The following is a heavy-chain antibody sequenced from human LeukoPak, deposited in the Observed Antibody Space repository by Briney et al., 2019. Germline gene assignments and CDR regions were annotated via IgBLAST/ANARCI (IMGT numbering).Heavy chain of an antibody. J-gene: IGHJ3*02. D-gene: IGHD1-1*01. Sequence: SEALSLTCTVSGGSIRSYYWSWIRQPPGKGLEWIGYIYYSGSTNYNPSLKSRVTISVDTSKNQFSLKLSSVTAADTAVYYCASRNGVRLISGVQDDAFDIWGQGTMVTVSS. CDR1: GGSIRSYY. CDR2: IYYSGST. V-gene: IGHV4-59*01. CDR3: ASRNGVRLISGVQDDAFDI.